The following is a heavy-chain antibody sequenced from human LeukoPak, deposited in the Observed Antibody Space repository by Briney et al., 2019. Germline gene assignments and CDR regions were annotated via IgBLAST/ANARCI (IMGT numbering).Heavy chain of an antibody. CDR2: TYYRSKWYN. Sequence: SQTLSLTCAISGDSASSNSPAWNWIRQSPSRGLEWLGRTYYRSKWYNDYAVSVKSRITINPDTSNNQLSLQLNSVTPEDTAVYYCARELGAFDTWGQGTLVTVSS. D-gene: IGHD4-17*01. CDR3: ARELGAFDT. CDR1: GDSASSNSPA. V-gene: IGHV6-1*01. J-gene: IGHJ5*02.